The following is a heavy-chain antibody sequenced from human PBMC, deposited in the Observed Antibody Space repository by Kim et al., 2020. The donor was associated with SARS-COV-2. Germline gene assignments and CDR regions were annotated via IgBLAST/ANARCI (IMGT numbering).Heavy chain of an antibody. CDR2: IRHNGSEK. V-gene: IGHV3-7*01. D-gene: IGHD7-27*01. J-gene: IGHJ4*02. CDR3: TRWGATGPFEY. CDR1: GLTFRGYC. Sequence: GGSLRLSCAASGLTFRGYCMNWVRQAPGKGLEWVADIRHNGSEKDYVDSVKGRFTISRDNSENSLYLQMNSLRVEDTAVYYCTRWGATGPFEYWGQGTLVTVSS.